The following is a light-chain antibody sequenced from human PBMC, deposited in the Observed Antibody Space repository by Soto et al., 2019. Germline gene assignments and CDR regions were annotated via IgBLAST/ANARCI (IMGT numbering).Light chain of an antibody. V-gene: IGLV2-14*01. CDR1: SSDVGGYNY. J-gene: IGLJ1*01. Sequence: QSVLTQPASVSGSPGQSITISCTGTSSDVGGYNYVSWYQQHPGKAPKLMIYDVSNRPSGVSNRFSGSKSGNTASLTISGLQAEDEADYYCSSYTSRSTPSCVFGTGTKVTVL. CDR2: DVS. CDR3: SSYTSRSTPSCV.